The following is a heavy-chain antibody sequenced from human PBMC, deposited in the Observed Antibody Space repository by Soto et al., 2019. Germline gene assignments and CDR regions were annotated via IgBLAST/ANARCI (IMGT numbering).Heavy chain of an antibody. J-gene: IGHJ6*02. CDR1: GFTFSSYA. D-gene: IGHD5-12*01. Sequence: QVQLVESGGGVVQPGRSLRLSCAASGFTFSSYAMHWVRQAPGKGLEWVAVISYDGSNKYYADSVKGRFTISRDNSKNTLYLQMNSLRAEDTAVYYCARVNYSGYDFYYYYGMEVWGQGTTVTVSS. V-gene: IGHV3-30-3*01. CDR2: ISYDGSNK. CDR3: ARVNYSGYDFYYYYGMEV.